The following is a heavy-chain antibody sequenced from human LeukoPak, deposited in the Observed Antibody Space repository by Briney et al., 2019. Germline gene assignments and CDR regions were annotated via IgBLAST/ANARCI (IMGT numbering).Heavy chain of an antibody. CDR2: ISTSGGST. J-gene: IGHJ4*02. D-gene: IGHD3-10*01. V-gene: IGHV3-23*01. CDR3: AKEYGSGSYYYDY. Sequence: GGSLRLSCAASGFTFSDYYMSWIRQAPGKGLEWVSAISTSGGSTYYSDSVKGRFTISRANSKNTLYLQMNSLRAEDTAVYYCAKEYGSGSYYYDYWGQGTLVTVSS. CDR1: GFTFSDYY.